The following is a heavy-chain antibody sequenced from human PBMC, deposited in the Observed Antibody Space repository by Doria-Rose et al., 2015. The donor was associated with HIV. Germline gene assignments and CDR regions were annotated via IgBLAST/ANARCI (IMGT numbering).Heavy chain of an antibody. CDR2: SFSDDER. V-gene: IGHV2-26*01. D-gene: IGHD6-13*01. J-gene: IGHJ4*02. Sequence: TLKESGPVLVKPTEALTLTCTVSGVSLSSPGMGVSWIRQPPGKALEWLANSFSDDERSYKTSLKSRLTISRDTSKSQVVLTMTDMDPVDTATYYCARIKSSRWYHKYYFDFWGQGTLVIVSA. CDR3: ARIKSSRWYHKYYFDF. CDR1: GVSLSSPGMG.